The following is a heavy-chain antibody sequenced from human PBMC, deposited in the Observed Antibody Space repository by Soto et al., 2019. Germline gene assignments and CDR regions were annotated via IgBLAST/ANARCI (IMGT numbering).Heavy chain of an antibody. CDR3: ARDKGYSSGWYPIPFDY. D-gene: IGHD6-19*01. CDR1: GFTFSSYS. CDR2: ISSSSSYI. Sequence: GGSLRLSCAASGFTFSSYSMNWVRQAPGKGLEWVSSISSSSSYIYYADSVKGRFTISRDNAKNSLYLQMNSLRAEDTAVYYCARDKGYSSGWYPIPFDYWGQGTLVTVSS. V-gene: IGHV3-21*01. J-gene: IGHJ4*02.